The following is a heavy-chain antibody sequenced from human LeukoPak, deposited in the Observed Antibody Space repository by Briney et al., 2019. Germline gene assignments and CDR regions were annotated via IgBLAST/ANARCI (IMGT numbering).Heavy chain of an antibody. CDR3: ARHAYYDFWSGSRLNAFDI. Sequence: PSETLSLTCAVSGGSISSYYWSWIRQPPGKGLEWIGYIYYSGGTNYNPSLKSRVTISVDTSKNQFSLKLSSVTAADTAVYYCARHAYYDFWSGSRLNAFDIWGQGTMVTVSS. V-gene: IGHV4-59*08. CDR2: IYYSGGT. CDR1: GGSISSYY. J-gene: IGHJ3*02. D-gene: IGHD3-3*01.